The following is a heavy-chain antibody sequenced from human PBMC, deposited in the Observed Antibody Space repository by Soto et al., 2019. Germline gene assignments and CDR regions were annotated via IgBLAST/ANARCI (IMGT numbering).Heavy chain of an antibody. CDR2: ISWNSGSI. CDR1: GFTFDDYA. J-gene: IGHJ4*02. CDR3: AKGQHIVVVPAASFDY. V-gene: IGHV3-9*01. D-gene: IGHD2-2*01. Sequence: PGGSLRLSCAASGFTFDDYAMHWVRQAPGKGLEWVSGISWNSGSIGYADSVKGRFTISRDNAKNSLYLQMNSLRAEDTALYYCAKGQHIVVVPAASFDYWGQGTLVTVSS.